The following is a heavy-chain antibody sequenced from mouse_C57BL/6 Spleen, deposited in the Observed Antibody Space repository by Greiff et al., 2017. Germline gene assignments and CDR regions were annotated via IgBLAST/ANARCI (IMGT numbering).Heavy chain of an antibody. J-gene: IGHJ1*03. V-gene: IGHV1-52*01. D-gene: IGHD2-2*01. Sequence: QVQLQQPGAELVRPGSSVKLSCTASGYTFTSYWMHWVKQRPIQGLEWIGNIDPSDSETHYNPKFQDKATLTVDKSSSTAYLQLSSLTSEDSAVYYCARGGYGWYFDVWGTGATVTVAS. CDR3: ARGGYGWYFDV. CDR2: IDPSDSET. CDR1: GYTFTSYW.